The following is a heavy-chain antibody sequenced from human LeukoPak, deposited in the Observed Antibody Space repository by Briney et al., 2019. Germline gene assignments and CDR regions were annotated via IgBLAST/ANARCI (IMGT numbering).Heavy chain of an antibody. J-gene: IGHJ6*03. D-gene: IGHD6-13*01. CDR3: AKVQELYDPTRIAAAGNYYYYMDV. Sequence: PGGSLRLSCAASGFTFSSYAMSWVRQAPGKGLEWVSAISGSGSGTYYADSVKGRFTISRDNSKNTLYLQMNSLIAEDTAVYYCAKVQELYDPTRIAAAGNYYYYMDVWGKGTTVTVSS. CDR1: GFTFSSYA. V-gene: IGHV3-23*01. CDR2: ISGSGSGT.